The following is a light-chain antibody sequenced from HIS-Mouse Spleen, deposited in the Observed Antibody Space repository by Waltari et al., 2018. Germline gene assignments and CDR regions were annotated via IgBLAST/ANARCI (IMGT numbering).Light chain of an antibody. CDR3: QVWDSSSDHVV. Sequence: SYVLTQPPSVSVAPGKTARITCGGNNIGSKSVHWYQQNPGQAPVLVVYEDSDRPSGIPGRFSGSNSGNTATLTISRVEAGDEADYYCQVWDSSSDHVVFGGGTKLTVL. V-gene: IGLV3-21*03. J-gene: IGLJ2*01. CDR2: EDS. CDR1: NIGSKS.